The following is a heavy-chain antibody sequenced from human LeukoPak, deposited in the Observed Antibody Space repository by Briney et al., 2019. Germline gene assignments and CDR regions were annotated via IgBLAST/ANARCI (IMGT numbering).Heavy chain of an antibody. D-gene: IGHD5-18*01. V-gene: IGHV4-59*01. CDR2: IYYSGST. CDR1: GGSISSYY. J-gene: IGHJ6*03. CDR3: ARTTEGGYSYGYFYYYYMDV. Sequence: SETLSLTCTVSGGSISSYYWSWIRQPPGKGLEWMGYIYYSGSTNDKSSLTRRVTISVATSKNQFSLKLSSVPAADTAVYYCARTTEGGYSYGYFYYYYMDVWGKGTTVTISS.